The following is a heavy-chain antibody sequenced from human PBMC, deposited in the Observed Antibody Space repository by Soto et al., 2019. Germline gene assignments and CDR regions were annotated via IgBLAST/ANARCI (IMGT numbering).Heavy chain of an antibody. J-gene: IGHJ3*02. CDR2: IYYSGST. CDR3: ARHPKTYYYDSSGYPSAFDI. V-gene: IGHV4-39*01. Sequence: LSLTCTVSGGSISSSSYYWGWIRQPPGKGLEWIGSIYYSGSTYYNPSLKSRVTISVDTSKNQFSLKLSSVTAADTAVYYCARHPKTYYYDSSGYPSAFDIWGQGTMVTVSS. CDR1: GGSISSSSYY. D-gene: IGHD3-22*01.